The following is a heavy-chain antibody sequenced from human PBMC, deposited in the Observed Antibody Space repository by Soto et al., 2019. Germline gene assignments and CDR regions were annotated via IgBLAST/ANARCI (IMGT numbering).Heavy chain of an antibody. V-gene: IGHV1-46*03. CDR3: GRDGGYQRFDY. J-gene: IGHJ4*02. D-gene: IGHD2-2*01. CDR2: INPSGGNI. CDR1: GYTFTTYY. Sequence: QVQLVQSGAEVKKPGASVKVSCKASGYTFTTYYIHWVRQAPGQGLEWKGIINPSGGNITYAQKFQGRVTMTRDTSTSTVYMELSSLRSEDTAVYYCGRDGGYQRFDYWGQGALVTVSP.